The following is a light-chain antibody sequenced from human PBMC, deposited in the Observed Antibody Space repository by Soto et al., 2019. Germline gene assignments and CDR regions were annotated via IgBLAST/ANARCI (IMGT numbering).Light chain of an antibody. CDR3: QQRSNWPPP. J-gene: IGKJ2*01. CDR1: QSVSSY. Sequence: EIVLTQSPATLSLSPGESATLACRASQSVSSYLAWYQQKPGQAPRLLIYDASNRSNGIPARFSGSGAGTDFTLTISSLEPEDFAGYYCQQRSNWPPPFGQGTKLEIK. CDR2: DAS. V-gene: IGKV3-11*01.